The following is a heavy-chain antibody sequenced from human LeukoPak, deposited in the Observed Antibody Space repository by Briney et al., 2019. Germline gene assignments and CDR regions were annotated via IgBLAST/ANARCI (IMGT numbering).Heavy chain of an antibody. CDR1: EFTLRSYS. V-gene: IGHV3-21*01. D-gene: IGHD1-26*01. Sequence: PGGSLRLSCAASEFTLRSYSMHWVRQAPGKGLEWASYISTSSTYIYYADLVRGRFSISRDNAKNSLYLHMNSLKADDTAVYYCARDASGSSIGLIDFWGQGTLVTVSS. J-gene: IGHJ4*02. CDR2: ISTSSTYI. CDR3: ARDASGSSIGLIDF.